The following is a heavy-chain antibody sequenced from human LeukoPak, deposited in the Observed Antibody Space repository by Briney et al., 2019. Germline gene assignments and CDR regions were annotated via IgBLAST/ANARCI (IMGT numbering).Heavy chain of an antibody. D-gene: IGHD5-18*01. CDR1: GGSISSYY. CDR2: IYYSGST. CDR3: AREYVYTGGEKDYYYYYGMDV. J-gene: IGHJ6*04. V-gene: IGHV4-59*01. Sequence: SETLSLTCTVSGGSISSYYWSWIRQPPGKGLEWIGYIYYSGSTNYNPSLKSRVTISVDTSKNQFSLKLSSVTAADTAVYYCAREYVYTGGEKDYYYYYGMDVWGKGTTVTVSS.